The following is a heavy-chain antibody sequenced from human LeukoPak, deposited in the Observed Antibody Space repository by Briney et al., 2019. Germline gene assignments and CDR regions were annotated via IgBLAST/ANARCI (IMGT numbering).Heavy chain of an antibody. Sequence: GGSLRLSCAASGFTFSSYSMNWVRQAPGKGLEWVAVISYDGSNKYYADSVKGRFTISRDNSKNTLYLQMNSLRAEDTAVYYCARTTVTLFPPDYWGQGTLVTVSS. CDR3: ARTTVTLFPPDY. J-gene: IGHJ4*02. V-gene: IGHV3-30*03. CDR1: GFTFSSYS. CDR2: ISYDGSNK. D-gene: IGHD4-17*01.